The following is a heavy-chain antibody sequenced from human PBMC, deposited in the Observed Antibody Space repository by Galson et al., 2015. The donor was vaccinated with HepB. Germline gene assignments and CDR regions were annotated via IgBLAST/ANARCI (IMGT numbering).Heavy chain of an antibody. CDR3: ARGALVVVVNATQNNWFDP. D-gene: IGHD2-15*01. CDR1: GYTFSSYS. J-gene: IGHJ5*02. Sequence: SVKVSCKASGYTFSSYSMTWVRQAPGQGLEWVGWISPYNRDTNYARKLQGRVTMTTDTSTNTAYMELRSLRSDDTAVYYCARGALVVVVNATQNNWFDPWGQGTPVTVSS. CDR2: ISPYNRDT. V-gene: IGHV1-18*01.